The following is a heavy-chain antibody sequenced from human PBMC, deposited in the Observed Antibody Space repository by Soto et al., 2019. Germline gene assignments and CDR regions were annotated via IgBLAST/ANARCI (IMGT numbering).Heavy chain of an antibody. CDR1: GGSISSGGYY. J-gene: IGHJ4*02. CDR3: ARDSRHYDSSGYYSRLTYFDY. D-gene: IGHD3-22*01. Sequence: QVQLQESGPGLVKPSQTLSLTCTVSGGSISSGGYYWSWIRQHPGKGLEWIGYIYYSGSTYYNPSLKSRVTISVDTSKNQFSLKLSSVTAADTAVYYCARDSRHYDSSGYYSRLTYFDYWGQGTLVTVSS. V-gene: IGHV4-31*03. CDR2: IYYSGST.